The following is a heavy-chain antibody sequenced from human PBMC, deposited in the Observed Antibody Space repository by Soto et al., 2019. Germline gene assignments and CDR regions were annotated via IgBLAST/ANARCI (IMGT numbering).Heavy chain of an antibody. CDR1: GFTFSSYA. J-gene: IGHJ3*02. V-gene: IGHV3-23*01. D-gene: IGHD4-17*01. CDR3: AKGPDYHDAFDI. Sequence: QPGGSLRLSCAASGFTFSSYAMSWVRQAPGKGLEWVSAISGSGGSTYYADSVKGRFTISRDNSKNTLYLQMNSLRAGDTAVYYCAKGPDYHDAFDIWGQGTMVTVSS. CDR2: ISGSGGST.